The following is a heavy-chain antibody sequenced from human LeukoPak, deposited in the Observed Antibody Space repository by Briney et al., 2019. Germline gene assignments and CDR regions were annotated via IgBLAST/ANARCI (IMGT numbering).Heavy chain of an antibody. CDR3: AKDLRDVVVVPAASFY. V-gene: IGHV3-23*01. J-gene: IGHJ4*02. Sequence: PGGSLRLSCAASGFTFSSYAMNWVRQAPGKGLEWVSTISGSGGSTYYADSVKGRFTISRDNSKNTLYLQMNSLRVEDTAVYYCAKDLRDVVVVPAASFYWGQGTLVTVSS. D-gene: IGHD2-2*01. CDR1: GFTFSSYA. CDR2: ISGSGGST.